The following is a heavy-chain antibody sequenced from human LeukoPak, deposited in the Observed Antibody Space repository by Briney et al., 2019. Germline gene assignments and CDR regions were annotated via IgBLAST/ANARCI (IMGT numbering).Heavy chain of an antibody. CDR2: IRGSGGST. D-gene: IGHD6-6*01. J-gene: IGHJ4*02. Sequence: GGSLRLSCAASGFTFSSYAMSWVRQAPGKVLEWDSTIRGSGGSTYYADSVEGRLPISRDNSKTTLYLPMNSLRAQDTAVYSCAKRQPAARPFDYWGQGPLVTVSS. CDR1: GFTFSSYA. V-gene: IGHV3-23*01. CDR3: AKRQPAARPFDY.